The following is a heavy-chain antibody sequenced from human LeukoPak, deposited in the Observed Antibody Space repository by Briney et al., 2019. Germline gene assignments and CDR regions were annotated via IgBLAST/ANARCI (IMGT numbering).Heavy chain of an antibody. CDR3: ARDKAVGPTLLDY. CDR2: ISGSGGST. CDR1: GFTFSSYA. V-gene: IGHV3-23*01. J-gene: IGHJ4*02. Sequence: GGSLRLSCAASGFTFSSYAMSWVRQAPGKGLEWVSLISGSGGSTYYADSVKGRFTISRDNAKNSLFLQMNSLRAEDTAVYYCARDKAVGPTLLDYWGQGTLVTVSS. D-gene: IGHD1-26*01.